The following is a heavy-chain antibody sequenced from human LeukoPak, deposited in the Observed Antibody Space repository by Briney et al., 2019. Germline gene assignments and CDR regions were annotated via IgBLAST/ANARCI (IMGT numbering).Heavy chain of an antibody. Sequence: PSETLSLTCSVSGGFNSRYYWSWVRQPLGKGLEWLGHIFYSGHSKYNASLTSRIRLSVDTSKAQFSLELASVSAADTAVYYCARIDPLGFFDQWGPGILVTVSS. CDR2: IFYSGHS. J-gene: IGHJ4*02. CDR3: ARIDPLGFFDQ. CDR1: GGFNSRYY. V-gene: IGHV4-59*12. D-gene: IGHD6-25*01.